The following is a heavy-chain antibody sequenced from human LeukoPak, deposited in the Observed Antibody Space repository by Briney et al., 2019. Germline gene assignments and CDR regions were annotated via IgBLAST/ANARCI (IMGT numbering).Heavy chain of an antibody. V-gene: IGHV4-39*01. Sequence: SETLSLTCSVSGGSISSGSYYWVWIRQPPGKGLEWIGSVFYSGTTYYNPSLESRATLSVDTSNNQFSLTLNSVTAADTSTYYCATTFCDSSGYWDVFAVWGQGTMVTVSS. J-gene: IGHJ3*01. CDR2: VFYSGTT. CDR1: GGSISSGSYY. CDR3: ATTFCDSSGYWDVFAV. D-gene: IGHD3-22*01.